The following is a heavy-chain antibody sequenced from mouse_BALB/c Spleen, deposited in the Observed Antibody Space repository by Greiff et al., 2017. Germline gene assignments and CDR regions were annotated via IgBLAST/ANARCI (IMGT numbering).Heavy chain of an antibody. CDR3: ARMRGNYVGAMDY. CDR1: GFTFSSYY. Sequence: EVKLEESGGGLVKLGGSLKLSCAASGFTFSSYYMSWVRQTPEKRLELVAAINSNGGSTYYPDTVKGRFTISRDNAKNTLYLQMSSLKSEDTALYYCARMRGNYVGAMDYWGQGTSVTVSS. D-gene: IGHD2-1*01. J-gene: IGHJ4*01. CDR2: INSNGGST. V-gene: IGHV5-6-2*01.